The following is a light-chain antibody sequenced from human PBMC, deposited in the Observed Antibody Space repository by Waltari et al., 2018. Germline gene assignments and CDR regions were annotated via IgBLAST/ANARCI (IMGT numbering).Light chain of an antibody. Sequence: EIVLTQSPAPLSLSPGERATLSCRASQSVSSYLAWYQRKPGQAPRLLIYDASNRATGIPARFSGSGSGTDFTLTISSLEPEDFAVYYCQQRSNWARTFGQGTKVEIK. CDR1: QSVSSY. J-gene: IGKJ1*01. CDR3: QQRSNWART. CDR2: DAS. V-gene: IGKV3-11*01.